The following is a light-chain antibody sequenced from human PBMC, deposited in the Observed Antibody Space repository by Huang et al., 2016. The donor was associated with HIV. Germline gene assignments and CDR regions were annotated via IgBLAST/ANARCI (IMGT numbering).Light chain of an antibody. Sequence: ETVMTQSPVTLSVSPGESATLFCRAGHSVGNNLAWFQQRPGQPPSLIIYGASVRATGIPARFSGSGAGTEFTLSISSLQSEDFAVYYCQQYSELPITFGQGTQLDIK. CDR1: HSVGNN. CDR2: GAS. J-gene: IGKJ5*01. CDR3: QQYSELPIT. V-gene: IGKV3D-15*01.